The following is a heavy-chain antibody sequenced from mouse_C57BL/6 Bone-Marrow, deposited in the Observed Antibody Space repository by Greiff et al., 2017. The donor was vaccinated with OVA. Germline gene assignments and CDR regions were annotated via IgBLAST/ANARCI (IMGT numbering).Heavy chain of an antibody. CDR2: ISYSGST. CDR3: ARYEGNGYYAMDY. Sequence: EVQLQQSGPGLAKPSQTLSLTCSVTGYSITSDYWNWIRKFPGNKLEYMGYISYSGSTYYNPSLKSRISITRDTSKNQYYRQLNSVTTEDTATYYCARYEGNGYYAMDYWGQGTSVTVSS. CDR1: GYSITSDY. V-gene: IGHV3-8*01. J-gene: IGHJ4*01.